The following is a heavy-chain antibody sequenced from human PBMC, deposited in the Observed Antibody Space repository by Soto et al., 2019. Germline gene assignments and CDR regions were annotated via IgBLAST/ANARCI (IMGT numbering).Heavy chain of an antibody. CDR3: ARDGHYFDY. CDR2: ISYDGSNK. J-gene: IGHJ4*02. Sequence: GGSLRLSCAASGFTFSSYAMHWVRQAPGKGLEWVAVISYDGSNKYYADSVKGRFTISRDNSKNTLYLQMNSLRAEDTAVYYCARDGHYFDYWGQGTLVTVSS. V-gene: IGHV3-30-3*01. CDR1: GFTFSSYA.